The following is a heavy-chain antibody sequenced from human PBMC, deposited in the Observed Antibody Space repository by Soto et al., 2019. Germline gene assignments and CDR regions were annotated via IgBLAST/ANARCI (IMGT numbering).Heavy chain of an antibody. CDR1: GGSVSSGSYY. J-gene: IGHJ4*02. Sequence: QVQLQESGPGLVKPSETLSLTCTVSGGSVSSGSYYWSWIRQPPGKGLEWIGYIYYSGSTNYNPSLKSRVTISVDTYKNQFSLKLSSVTAADTAVYYCAREGRDSSCFSGWGQGTLVTVSS. D-gene: IGHD3-22*01. CDR2: IYYSGST. V-gene: IGHV4-61*01. CDR3: AREGRDSSCFSG.